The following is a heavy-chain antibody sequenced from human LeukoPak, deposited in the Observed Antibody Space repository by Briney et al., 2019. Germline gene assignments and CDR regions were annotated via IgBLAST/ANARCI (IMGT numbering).Heavy chain of an antibody. D-gene: IGHD3-22*01. CDR3: ARDAPLDYYDSSGYWGPLYYFDY. CDR1: GGSIGTYY. Sequence: SETLSLTCTVSGGSIGTYYWSWIRQPAGKGLEWIGRIYTSGSTNYNPSLKSRVTISVDTSKNQFSLKLSSVTAADTAVYYCARDAPLDYYDSSGYWGPLYYFDYWGQGTLVTVSS. V-gene: IGHV4-4*07. CDR2: IYTSGST. J-gene: IGHJ4*02.